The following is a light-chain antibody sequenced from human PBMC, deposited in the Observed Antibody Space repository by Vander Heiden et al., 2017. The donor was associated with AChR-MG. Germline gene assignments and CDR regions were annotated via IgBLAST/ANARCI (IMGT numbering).Light chain of an antibody. V-gene: IGKV3-20*01. J-gene: IGKJ1*01. CDR1: QPLSSIY. Sequence: EIVLTQSPGNLSLSPGEGASLSCRASQPLSSIYLAWYQQKPGQAPRRLISGASSRATGIPDRFSGSGSGTDFTLTISRLEPEDFAVDYCQQYSRSQTFGQGTKVEIK. CDR3: QQYSRSQT. CDR2: GAS.